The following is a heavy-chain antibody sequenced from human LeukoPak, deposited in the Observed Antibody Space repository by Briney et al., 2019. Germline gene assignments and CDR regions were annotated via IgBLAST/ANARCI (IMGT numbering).Heavy chain of an antibody. CDR3: ARGDYYDSSGYCPFDY. D-gene: IGHD3-22*01. CDR1: GFTVSSNY. J-gene: IGHJ4*02. Sequence: PGGSLRLSCAASGFTVSSNYMSWVRQAPGKGLEWVSVIYSGGSTYYADSVKGRFTISRDNSKNTLYLQMNSLRAEDTAVYYCARGDYYDSSGYCPFDYWGQGTLVTVS. CDR2: IYSGGST. V-gene: IGHV3-66*02.